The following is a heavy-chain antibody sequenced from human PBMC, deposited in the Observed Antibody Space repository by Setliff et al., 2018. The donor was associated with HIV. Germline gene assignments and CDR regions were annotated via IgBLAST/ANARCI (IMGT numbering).Heavy chain of an antibody. D-gene: IGHD6-13*01. CDR1: GGSFSDYY. Sequence: SETLSLTCAVYGGSFSDYYRSWIRQHPGKGLEWIGYIYYSGSTYYNPSLKSRVTISVDTSKNQFSLKLSSVTAADTAVYYCARDGRIAAAGTFDYWGQGTLVTVS. CDR2: IYYSGST. J-gene: IGHJ4*02. CDR3: ARDGRIAAAGTFDY. V-gene: IGHV4-31*11.